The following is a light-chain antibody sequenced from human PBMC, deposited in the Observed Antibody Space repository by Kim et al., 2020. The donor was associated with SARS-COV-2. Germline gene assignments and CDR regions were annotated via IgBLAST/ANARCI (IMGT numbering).Light chain of an antibody. CDR1: QSVSGSY. Sequence: ETVLTQSPATLSLSPGERATLSCRASQSVSGSYLAWYQQRPAQPPRLRIYGTSNRAAGIPDRFSGSGSGTDFTLIINRLEPDDFAVYSCQQYETLPLTFGGGTKVDIK. J-gene: IGKJ4*01. CDR2: GTS. V-gene: IGKV3-20*01. CDR3: QQYETLPLT.